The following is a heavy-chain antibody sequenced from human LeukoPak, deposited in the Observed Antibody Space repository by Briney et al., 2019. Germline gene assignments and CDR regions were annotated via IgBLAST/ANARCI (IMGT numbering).Heavy chain of an antibody. CDR1: GFTFSNYA. V-gene: IGHV3-23*01. D-gene: IGHD6-6*01. CDR3: AREKSSSIWLFDY. CDR2: ITSGGAP. Sequence: GGSLRLSCAASGFTFSNYAVMWVRQAPGQGLEWVSAITSGGAPKYADSVKGGFTISRDNSKNTLYLHMNSLGAEDTSVYYCAREKSSSIWLFDYWGQGTLVTVSS. J-gene: IGHJ4*02.